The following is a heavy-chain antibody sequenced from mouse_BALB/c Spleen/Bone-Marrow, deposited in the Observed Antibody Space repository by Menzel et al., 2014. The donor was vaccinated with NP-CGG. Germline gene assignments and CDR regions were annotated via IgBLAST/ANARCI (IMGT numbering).Heavy chain of an antibody. CDR2: ISGSGSST. D-gene: IGHD3-3*01. V-gene: IGHV5-6-3*01. CDR1: GFTFSGCG. CDR3: ARGRDWFDY. Sequence: DVMLVESGGGLVQPGGSLKLSCAASGFTFSGCGMSWVRQTPDKGLELVATISGSGSSTYYPDSVKGRFTISRDNARNTLYLQMSSLKSEDTAMYYCARGRDWFDYWGQGTTLTVSS. J-gene: IGHJ2*01.